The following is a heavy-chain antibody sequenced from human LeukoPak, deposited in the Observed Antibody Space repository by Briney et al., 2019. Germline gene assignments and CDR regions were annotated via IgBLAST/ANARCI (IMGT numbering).Heavy chain of an antibody. CDR2: ISDSGSTK. J-gene: IGHJ5*02. D-gene: IGHD1-26*01. Sequence: PGGSLRLSCAASGFTFSTYSMNWVRQAPGKGLEWVSYISDSGSTKYYADSVKGRFTISRDNAKNSLYLQLNSLRAEDTAVYYCARSLVVGATYPYHWGQGTLVTVSS. CDR3: ARSLVVGATYPYH. V-gene: IGHV3-48*01. CDR1: GFTFSTYS.